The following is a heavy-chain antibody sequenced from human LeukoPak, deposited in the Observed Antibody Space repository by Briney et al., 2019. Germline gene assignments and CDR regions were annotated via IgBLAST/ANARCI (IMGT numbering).Heavy chain of an antibody. J-gene: IGHJ4*02. CDR1: GFTFSSYA. V-gene: IGHV3-23*01. CDR2: ITDNGGST. D-gene: IGHD3-16*01. CDR3: AKDSRTLAVPGAYKD. Sequence: LAGGSLRLSCAASGFTFSSYAMSWVRQAPGKVLEWVSTITDNGGSTYYADSVKGRFTISRDNSKNTLYLQMNSLRAEDTAVYYCAKDSRTLAVPGAYKDWGQGTLVTVSS.